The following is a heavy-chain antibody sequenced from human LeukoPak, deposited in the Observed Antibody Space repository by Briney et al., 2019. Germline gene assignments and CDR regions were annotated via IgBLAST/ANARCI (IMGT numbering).Heavy chain of an antibody. J-gene: IGHJ4*02. V-gene: IGHV3-30*18. CDR2: ISYGGSNK. D-gene: IGHD5-12*01. Sequence: GRSLRLSCAASGFTFSSYGMHWVRQAPGKGLEWVAVISYGGSNKYYADSVKGRFTISRDNSKNTLYLQMNSLRAEDTAVYYCAKGEIVATIGDFDYWGQGTLVTVSS. CDR3: AKGEIVATIGDFDY. CDR1: GFTFSSYG.